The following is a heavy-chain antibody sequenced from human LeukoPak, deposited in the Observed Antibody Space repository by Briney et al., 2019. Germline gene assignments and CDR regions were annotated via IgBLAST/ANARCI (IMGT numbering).Heavy chain of an antibody. CDR2: IIPVFGIV. J-gene: IGHJ3*02. CDR3: ARVTVAGPGTFDI. D-gene: IGHD6-19*01. V-gene: IGHV1-69*10. CDR1: GVTFSSYP. Sequence: SVKVSCKTSGVTFSSYPISWVRQAPGQGLVWMGGIIPVFGIVNYAQKFQGRVTITADKSTSTAYMELSSLRSEDTAVYYCARVTVAGPGTFDIWGQGQWSPSLQ.